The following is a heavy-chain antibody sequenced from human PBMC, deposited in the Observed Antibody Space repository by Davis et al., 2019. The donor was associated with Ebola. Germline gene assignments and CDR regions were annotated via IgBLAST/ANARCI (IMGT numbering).Heavy chain of an antibody. D-gene: IGHD4-17*01. J-gene: IGHJ6*04. CDR3: ARESGDYAYYYGMDV. Sequence: GGSLRLSCAASGFTFSSYGMHWVRQAPGKGLEWVAVISYDGSNKYYADSVKGRFTISRDNSKNTLYLQMNSLRAEDTAVYYCARESGDYAYYYGMDVWGKGTTVTVSS. CDR2: ISYDGSNK. V-gene: IGHV3-30*03. CDR1: GFTFSSYG.